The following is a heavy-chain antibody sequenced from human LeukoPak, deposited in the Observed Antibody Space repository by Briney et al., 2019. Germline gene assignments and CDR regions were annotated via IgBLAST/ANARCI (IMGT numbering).Heavy chain of an antibody. CDR2: TYYRSQWFD. V-gene: IGHV6-1*01. D-gene: IGHD1-26*01. CDR1: RGGVYRNSAY. CDR3: VRIRGLGLFDY. Sequence: TPSLTSAISRGGVYRNSAYCGGRRLSPKRSLERLGRTYYRSQWFDYYAPYVRSRITINPDTSKNQFSLQLNAVTPEDTAVYYCVRIRGLGLFDYWGEGTLVSVCS. J-gene: IGHJ4*02.